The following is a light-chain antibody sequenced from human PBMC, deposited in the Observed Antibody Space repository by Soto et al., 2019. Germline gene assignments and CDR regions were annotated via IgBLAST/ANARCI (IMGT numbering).Light chain of an antibody. Sequence: IQLTQSPAPLSSSVGARVTITCRASQGISSYLAWYQQKPGKAPKLLIYAASTLQSGVPSRFSGSGSGTDFTLTISSLQHEDFATYYCLQHDSYPWTFGQGTKVDIK. V-gene: IGKV1-9*01. CDR2: AAS. CDR3: LQHDSYPWT. CDR1: QGISSY. J-gene: IGKJ1*01.